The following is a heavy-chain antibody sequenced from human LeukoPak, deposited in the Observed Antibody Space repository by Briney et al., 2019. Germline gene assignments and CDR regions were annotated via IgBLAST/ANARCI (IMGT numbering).Heavy chain of an antibody. D-gene: IGHD3-22*01. CDR3: ARANYYDSSGYYGY. CDR2: ISSSSSTI. CDR1: GFTFSSYS. Sequence: GGSLRLSCAASGFTFSSYSMNWVRQAPGKGLEWVSYISSSSSTIYYADSVKGRFTISRDNAKNSLYLQMNSLRAEDTAVYYCARANYYDSSGYYGYWGQGTLVAVSS. J-gene: IGHJ4*02. V-gene: IGHV3-48*01.